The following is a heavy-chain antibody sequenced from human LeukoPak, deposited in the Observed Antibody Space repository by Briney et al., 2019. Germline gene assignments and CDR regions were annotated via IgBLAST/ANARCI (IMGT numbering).Heavy chain of an antibody. CDR1: GYTFTSYG. CDR3: ARGPPRGSSTSCFDY. V-gene: IGHV1-18*01. CDR2: ISAYNGNT. J-gene: IGHJ4*02. D-gene: IGHD2-2*01. Sequence: ASVKVSCKASGYTFTSYGISWVRQAPGQGLEWMGWISAYNGNTNYAQKLQGRVTMTTDTSTSTAYMELRSLRSDDTAVYYCARGPPRGSSTSCFDYWGQGTLVTVSS.